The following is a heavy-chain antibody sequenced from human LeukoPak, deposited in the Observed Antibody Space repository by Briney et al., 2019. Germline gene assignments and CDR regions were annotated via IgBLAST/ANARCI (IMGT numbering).Heavy chain of an antibody. CDR2: ISYDGSNK. Sequence: GRSLRLSCAASGFTFSSYAMHWVRQAPGKGLEWVAVISYDGSNKYYADSVKGRFTISRDNSKNTLYLQMNSLRAEDTAVYYCARELAEVITFVVGGQGTLVTVSS. J-gene: IGHJ4*02. V-gene: IGHV3-30-3*01. CDR1: GFTFSSYA. CDR3: ARELAEVITFVV. D-gene: IGHD3-16*01.